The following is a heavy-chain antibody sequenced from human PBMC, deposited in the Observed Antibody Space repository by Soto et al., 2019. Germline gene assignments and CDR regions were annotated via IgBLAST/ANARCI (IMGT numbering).Heavy chain of an antibody. D-gene: IGHD6-13*01. J-gene: IGHJ4*02. V-gene: IGHV4-4*07. Sequence: SETLSLTCTVSGGSISSYYWSWIRQPAGKGLEWIGRIYTRGSTNYNPSLKSRVPMSVDTSKNQFSLKLSSVTAAYTAVYYCASHQLRRLGSSWYYFDYWGQGTLVTVSS. CDR3: ASHQLRRLGSSWYYFDY. CDR1: GGSISSYY. CDR2: IYTRGST.